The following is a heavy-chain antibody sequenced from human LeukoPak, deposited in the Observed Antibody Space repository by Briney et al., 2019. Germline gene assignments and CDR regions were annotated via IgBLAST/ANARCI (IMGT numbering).Heavy chain of an antibody. Sequence: PSETLSLTCTVSGGSISSYYWSWIRQPPGKGLEWIGYIYTSGSTNYNPSLKSRVTISVDTSKNQFSLKLSSVTAADTAVYYCARLRWELLSPSTYYYYMDVWGKGTTVTVSS. CDR3: ARLRWELLSPSTYYYYMDV. D-gene: IGHD1-26*01. J-gene: IGHJ6*03. V-gene: IGHV4-4*09. CDR1: GGSISSYY. CDR2: IYTSGST.